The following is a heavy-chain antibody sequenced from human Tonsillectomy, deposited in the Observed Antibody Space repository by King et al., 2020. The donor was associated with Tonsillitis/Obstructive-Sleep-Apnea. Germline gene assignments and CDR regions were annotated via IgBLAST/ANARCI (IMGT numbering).Heavy chain of an antibody. V-gene: IGHV3-64*01. CDR2: ISKHGGST. Sequence: EVQLVESGGGLDQPGGSLRLSCAASGFTFSSFAMHWVRQAPGKGLEDVSAISKHGGSTYYASSVKGRLTISRDNHKNTLFLQMVSLRAVCMAIYYCARANCSTTSCLNAYWGQGTLVTVSS. CDR1: GFTFSSFA. D-gene: IGHD2-2*01. J-gene: IGHJ4*02. CDR3: ARANCSTTSCLNAY.